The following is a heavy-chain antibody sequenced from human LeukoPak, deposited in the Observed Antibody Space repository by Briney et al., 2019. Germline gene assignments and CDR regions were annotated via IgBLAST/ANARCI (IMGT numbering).Heavy chain of an antibody. Sequence: SVKVSCKASGGTFSSYAISWVGQAPGQGLEWMGGIIPIFGTANYAQKFQGRVTITADESTSTAYMELSSLRSEDTAVYYCARSPYDYNNWFDPWGQGTLVTVSS. CDR1: GGTFSSYA. V-gene: IGHV1-69*13. CDR3: ARSPYDYNNWFDP. CDR2: IIPIFGTA. J-gene: IGHJ5*02. D-gene: IGHD5-24*01.